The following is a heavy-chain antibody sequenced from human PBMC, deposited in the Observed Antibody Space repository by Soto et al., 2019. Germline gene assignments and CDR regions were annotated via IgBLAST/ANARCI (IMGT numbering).Heavy chain of an antibody. CDR3: ARDIVVVPDGYYYYYGMDV. D-gene: IGHD2-2*01. Sequence: PSETLSLTCTFSGGSISSRTYYWGWIRQPPGKGMEWIGSIYYSGSTYYNPSLKSRVTISVDTSKNQFSLKLSSVTAADTAVYYCARDIVVVPDGYYYYYGMDVWGQGTPVTVSS. CDR2: IYYSGST. CDR1: GGSISSRTYY. V-gene: IGHV4-39*01. J-gene: IGHJ6*01.